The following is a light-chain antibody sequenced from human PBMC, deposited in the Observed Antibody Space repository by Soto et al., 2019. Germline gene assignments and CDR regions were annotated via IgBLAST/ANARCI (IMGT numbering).Light chain of an antibody. J-gene: IGKJ5*01. Sequence: ETVLTQSPATLSLSPGERATLSCRASQSVSVNLAWYQQKPGQAPRLLIYGVSTRATGIPARFSGSESGTEFTLTISSLQAEDVALYYCQQYYSSITFGQGTRLEIK. CDR3: QQYYSSIT. CDR1: QSVSVN. V-gene: IGKV3-15*01. CDR2: GVS.